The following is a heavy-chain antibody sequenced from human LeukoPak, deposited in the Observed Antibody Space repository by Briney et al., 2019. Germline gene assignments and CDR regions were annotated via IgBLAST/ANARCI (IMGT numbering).Heavy chain of an antibody. J-gene: IGHJ6*02. CDR2: IYYSGST. D-gene: IGHD5-12*01. Sequence: SETLSLTCTVSGGSISSSSYYWGWIRQPPGKGLEWIGSIYYSGSTYYNPSLKSRDTISVDTSKNQFSLKLSSVTAADTAVYYCGLGVATMWGYYYGMDVWGQGTTVTVSS. V-gene: IGHV4-39*07. CDR3: GLGVATMWGYYYGMDV. CDR1: GGSISSSSYY.